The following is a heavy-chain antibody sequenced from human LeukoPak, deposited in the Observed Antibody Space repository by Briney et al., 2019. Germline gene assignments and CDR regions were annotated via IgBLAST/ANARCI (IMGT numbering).Heavy chain of an antibody. CDR2: INPSGGST. CDR3: AREEYYYDSSLPLFDY. V-gene: IGHV1-46*01. CDR1: GYTFTSYY. D-gene: IGHD3-22*01. J-gene: IGHJ4*02. Sequence: ASVEVSCKASGYTFTSYYMHWVRQAPGQGLEWMGIINPSGGSTSYAQKFQGRVTMTRDTSTSTVYMELSSLRSEDTAVYYCAREEYYYDSSLPLFDYWGQGTLVTVSS.